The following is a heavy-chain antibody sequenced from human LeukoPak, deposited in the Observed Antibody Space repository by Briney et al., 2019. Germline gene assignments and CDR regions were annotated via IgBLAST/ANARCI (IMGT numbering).Heavy chain of an antibody. CDR2: IYYSGST. D-gene: IGHD1-1*01. V-gene: IGHV4-59*08. CDR1: GGSISSYY. Sequence: SETLSLTCTVSGGSISSYYWSWIRQPPGKGLEWIGHIYYSGSTNYNPSLKSRVTISVDTSKNQFSLKLSSVTAADTAVYYCARLKTGTEGAFDIWGQGTMVTVSS. J-gene: IGHJ3*02. CDR3: ARLKTGTEGAFDI.